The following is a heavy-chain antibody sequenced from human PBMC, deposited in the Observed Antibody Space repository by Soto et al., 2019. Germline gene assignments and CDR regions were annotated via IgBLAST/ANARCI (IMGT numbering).Heavy chain of an antibody. V-gene: IGHV4-4*07. Sequence: SETLSLTCTVSGGSISSYYWSWIRQPAGKGLEWIGRIYTSGSTNYNPSLKSRVTMSVDTSKNQFSLKLSSVTAADTAVYYCARESYSRGCTDIDAFDIWGQGTMFTVSS. J-gene: IGHJ3*02. CDR3: ARESYSRGCTDIDAFDI. D-gene: IGHD6-19*01. CDR1: GGSISSYY. CDR2: IYTSGST.